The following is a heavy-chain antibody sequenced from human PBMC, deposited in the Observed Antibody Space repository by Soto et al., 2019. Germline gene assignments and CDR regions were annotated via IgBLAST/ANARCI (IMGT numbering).Heavy chain of an antibody. Sequence: PSETLSLTCTVSGGSISSSSYYWGWIRQPPGKGLEWIGSIYYSGSTYYNPSLKSRVTISVDTSKNQFSLELTSVTAADAAVYYCTTQGFGVLHGLVDVWGQGTTVTVSS. CDR1: GGSISSSSYY. CDR2: IYYSGST. J-gene: IGHJ6*02. V-gene: IGHV4-39*07. CDR3: TTQGFGVLHGLVDV. D-gene: IGHD3-10*01.